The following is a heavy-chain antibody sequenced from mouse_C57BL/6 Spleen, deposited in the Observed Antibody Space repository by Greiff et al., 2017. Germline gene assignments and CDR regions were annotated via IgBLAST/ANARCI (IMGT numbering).Heavy chain of an antibody. CDR1: GYTFTSYW. Sequence: QVQLQQPGAELVRPGSSVKLSCKASGYTFTSYWMHWVKQRPIQGLEWIGNIDPSDSETHYNQKFKDKATLTGDKSSSTAYMQLSSLTSEDSAVYYCARFGGYYPYWYFDVWGTGTTVTVSS. CDR3: ARFGGYYPYWYFDV. CDR2: IDPSDSET. V-gene: IGHV1-52*01. D-gene: IGHD2-3*01. J-gene: IGHJ1*03.